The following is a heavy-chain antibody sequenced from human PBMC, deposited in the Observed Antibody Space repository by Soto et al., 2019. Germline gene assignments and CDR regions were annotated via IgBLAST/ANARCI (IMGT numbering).Heavy chain of an antibody. Sequence: QVQLQESGPGLVKPSQTLSLTCTVSGGSISSAGYYWSWVRQHPGKGLELIGNIHYSGTTYYNPSLKSRLSISVDTSKNQFSLNLSSVTAADTAVYYCARDYGSGIYLDNWGQGTLATVSS. J-gene: IGHJ4*02. CDR2: IHYSGTT. CDR1: GGSISSAGYY. D-gene: IGHD3-10*01. CDR3: ARDYGSGIYLDN. V-gene: IGHV4-31*03.